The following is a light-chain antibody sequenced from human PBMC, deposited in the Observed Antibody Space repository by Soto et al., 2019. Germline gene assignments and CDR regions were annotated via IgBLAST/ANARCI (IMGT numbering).Light chain of an antibody. CDR3: QSYDSSLSAVV. CDR1: SSNIGAIYG. J-gene: IGLJ2*01. Sequence: QSVLTQSPSVSGAPGQRVTISCTGSSSNIGAIYGVHWYQQLPGTAPRLVIYGDNNRPSGVPDRFSGSRSGNTGSLAITGLQAEDEADYYCQSYDSSLSAVVFGGGTKVTVL. CDR2: GDN. V-gene: IGLV1-40*01.